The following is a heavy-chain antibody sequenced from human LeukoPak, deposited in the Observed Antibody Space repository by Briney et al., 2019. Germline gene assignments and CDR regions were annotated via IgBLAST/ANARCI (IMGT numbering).Heavy chain of an antibody. D-gene: IGHD1-1*01. J-gene: IGHJ6*02. CDR3: ARDSGNPAAENYYYGMDV. Sequence: GASVKVSCKASGYTFTSYYMHWVRQAPGQGLEWMGIINPSGGSTSYAQKFQGRVTMTRDTSTSTVYMELSSLRSDDTAVYYCARDSGNPAAENYYYGMDVWGQGTTVTVSS. CDR2: INPSGGST. CDR1: GYTFTSYY. V-gene: IGHV1-46*01.